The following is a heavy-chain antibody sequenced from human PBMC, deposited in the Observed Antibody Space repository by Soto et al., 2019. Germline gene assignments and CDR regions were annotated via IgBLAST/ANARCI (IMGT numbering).Heavy chain of an antibody. Sequence: GGSLRLSCTASGFTFGDYAMSWFRQAPGKGLEWVGFIRSKAYGGSTEYAASVKGRFTISRDDSKSIAYLQMNSLKTEDTAVYYCTRVPATPPVAFYYDGMDVWGQGTTVTVSS. V-gene: IGHV3-49*03. D-gene: IGHD2-15*01. CDR1: GFTFGDYA. J-gene: IGHJ6*02. CDR3: TRVPATPPVAFYYDGMDV. CDR2: IRSKAYGGST.